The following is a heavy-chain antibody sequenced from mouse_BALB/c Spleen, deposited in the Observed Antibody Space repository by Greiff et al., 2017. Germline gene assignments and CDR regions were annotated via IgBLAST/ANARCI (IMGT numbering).Heavy chain of an antibody. CDR1: GFNIKDTY. CDR2: IDPANGNT. Sequence: EVKVVESGAELVKPGASVKLSCTASGFNIKDTYMHWVKQRPEQGLEWIGRIDPANGNTKYDPKFQGKATITADTSSNTAYLQLSSLTSEDTAVYYCARSYYRYDGPYFDYWGQGTTLTVSS. D-gene: IGHD2-14*01. J-gene: IGHJ2*01. V-gene: IGHV14-3*02. CDR3: ARSYYRYDGPYFDY.